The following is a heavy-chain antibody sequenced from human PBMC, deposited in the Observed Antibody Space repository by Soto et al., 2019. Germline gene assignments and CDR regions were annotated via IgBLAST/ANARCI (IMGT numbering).Heavy chain of an antibody. J-gene: IGHJ3*02. V-gene: IGHV1-69*13. D-gene: IGHD3-10*01. CDR1: GGTFSSYA. Sequence: GASVKVSCKASGGTFSSYAISWVRQAPGQGLEWMGGIIPIFGTANYTQKFQGRVTITADESTSTAYMELSSLRSEDTAVYYCARGPGEAYYYGDDAFDIWGQGTMVTVSS. CDR2: IIPIFGTA. CDR3: ARGPGEAYYYGDDAFDI.